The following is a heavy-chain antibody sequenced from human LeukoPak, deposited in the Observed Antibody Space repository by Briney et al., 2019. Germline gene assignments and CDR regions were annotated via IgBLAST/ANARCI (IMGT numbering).Heavy chain of an antibody. Sequence: ASVKVSCKASGGTFSSYAISWVRQAPGQGLEWMGGIIPIFGTANYAQKFQGRVTITADESTSTAYMELNSLRSEDTAVYYCARDSLHVDTAMVSDYWGQGTLVTVSS. D-gene: IGHD5-18*01. V-gene: IGHV1-69*13. CDR1: GGTFSSYA. CDR3: ARDSLHVDTAMVSDY. CDR2: IIPIFGTA. J-gene: IGHJ4*02.